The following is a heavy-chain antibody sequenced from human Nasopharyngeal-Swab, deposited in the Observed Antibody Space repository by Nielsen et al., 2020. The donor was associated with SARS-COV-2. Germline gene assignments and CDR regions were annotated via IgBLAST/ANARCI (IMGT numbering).Heavy chain of an antibody. J-gene: IGHJ5*02. V-gene: IGHV4-61*02. CDR2: IYTSGST. CDR3: ARESGPGGWFDP. CDR1: GGSISSGSYY. Sequence: LRLSCPVSGGSISSGSYYWSWIRQPAGKGLEWIGRIYTSGSTNYNPSLKSRVTISVDTSKNQFSLKLSSVTAADTAVYYCARESGPGGWFDPWGQGTLVTVSS.